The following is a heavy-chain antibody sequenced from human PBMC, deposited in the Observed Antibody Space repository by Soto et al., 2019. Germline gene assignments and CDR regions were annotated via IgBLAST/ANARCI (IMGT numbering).Heavy chain of an antibody. V-gene: IGHV3-30-3*01. D-gene: IGHD4-17*01. CDR1: GFTFSSYA. J-gene: IGHJ4*02. CDR3: ARESSYGDYFDY. Sequence: GGSLRLSCAASGFTFSSYAMHWGRQAPGKGLEWVAVISYDGSNKYYADSVKGRFTISRDNSKNTLYLQMNSLRAEDTAVYYCARESSYGDYFDYWGQGTLVTVSS. CDR2: ISYDGSNK.